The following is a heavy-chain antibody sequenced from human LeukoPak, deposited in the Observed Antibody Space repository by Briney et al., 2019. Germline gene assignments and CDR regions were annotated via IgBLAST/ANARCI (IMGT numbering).Heavy chain of an antibody. CDR3: ARGLKLGPTYYYGSGSFGRAFDI. CDR1: GGSISSSSSSY. J-gene: IGHJ3*02. CDR2: IYYSGST. Sequence: SETLSLTCTVSGGSISSSSSSYWGWIRQPPGKGLEWIGSIYYSGSTYYNPSLKSRITISVDTSKNQFSLKLSSVTAADTAVYYCARGLKLGPTYYYGSGSFGRAFDIWGQGTMVTVSS. V-gene: IGHV4-39*01. D-gene: IGHD3-10*01.